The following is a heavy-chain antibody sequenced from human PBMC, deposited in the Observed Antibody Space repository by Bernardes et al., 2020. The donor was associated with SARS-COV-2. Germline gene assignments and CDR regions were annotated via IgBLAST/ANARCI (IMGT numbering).Heavy chain of an antibody. J-gene: IGHJ3*02. CDR2: IYPGESDS. D-gene: IGHD3-9*01. Sequence: GTSLKTASHCARYRFTRQWIGWVRPISGKGLEWLGTIYPGESDSRYSPSFQGQVTISSDKSISTAYLQWSSLKASYTAMYYWARQRGGTIFLDAFEIWGQG. CDR3: ARQRGGTIFLDAFEI. CDR1: RYRFTRQW. V-gene: IGHV5-51*01.